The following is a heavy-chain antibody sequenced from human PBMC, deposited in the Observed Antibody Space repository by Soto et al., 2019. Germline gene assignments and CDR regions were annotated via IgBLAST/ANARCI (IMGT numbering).Heavy chain of an antibody. J-gene: IGHJ6*02. V-gene: IGHV5-51*01. CDR2: IYPGDSDT. D-gene: IGHD2-2*01. Sequence: PGESLKISCKGSGYSFTSYWIGWVRQMPGKGLEWMGIIYPGDSDTRYSPSFQGQVAISADKSISTAYLQWSSLKASDTAMYYCARRGKYCSSTSCSTGYYYGMDVRGQVTKVPVSS. CDR3: ARRGKYCSSTSCSTGYYYGMDV. CDR1: GYSFTSYW.